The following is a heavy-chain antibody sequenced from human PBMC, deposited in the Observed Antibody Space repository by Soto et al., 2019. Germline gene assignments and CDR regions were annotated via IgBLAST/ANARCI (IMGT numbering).Heavy chain of an antibody. V-gene: IGHV3-21*01. Sequence: EVHLVESGGGLVKPGGSLRLSCAVSGFTFSSCTMNWVLQAPGKGLEWVSSISPSTSHIYYADSVKGRFTISRDNAKNSLFLQMNSLRAEDTAVYYCSGCSGGACHQNYGMDVWGQGTTVTVSS. CDR3: SGCSGGACHQNYGMDV. J-gene: IGHJ6*02. CDR1: GFTFSSCT. D-gene: IGHD2-15*01. CDR2: ISPSTSHI.